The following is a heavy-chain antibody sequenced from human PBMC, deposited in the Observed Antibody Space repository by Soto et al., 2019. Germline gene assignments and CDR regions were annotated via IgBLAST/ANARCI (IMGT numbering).Heavy chain of an antibody. Sequence: PVGSLRLSCAASVFTFSYYWMSWVRLAPWKGLEWVANIKQDGSGESYVDSLKGRFTISRDNTKNSLYLQMNSLRAEDTAVYSCAKIAYCGGDCYFNFDYWRQGALVTV. V-gene: IGHV3-7*01. CDR2: IKQDGSGE. D-gene: IGHD2-21*02. CDR3: AKIAYCGGDCYFNFDY. CDR1: VFTFSYYW. J-gene: IGHJ4*02.